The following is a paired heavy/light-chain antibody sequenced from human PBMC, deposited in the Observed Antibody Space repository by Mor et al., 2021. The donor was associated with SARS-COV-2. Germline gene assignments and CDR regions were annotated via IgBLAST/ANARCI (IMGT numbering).Light chain of an antibody. J-gene: IGLJ3*02. Sequence: QPVVTQPPSASASLGASVTLTCTLSSGYSNYKVDWYQQRPGKGPRFVMRVGTGGIVGSKGDGIPDRFSVLGSGLNRYLTIKNIQEEDESDYHCGAEHGSGSNFVWVFGGGTKLTVL. CDR1: SGYSNYK. CDR3: GAEHGSGSNFVWV. CDR2: VGTGGIVG. V-gene: IGLV9-49*01.
Heavy chain of an antibody. V-gene: IGHV1-69*01. D-gene: IGHD2-2*01. J-gene: IGHJ4*02. CDR1: GDTFSTYA. CDR3: ASPLAPYSSSWSCLDY. CDR2: IIPMFGTA. Sequence: QVQLVQSGAEVKKPGSSVKVSCKASGDTFSTYAISWVRQAPGQGLQWMGGIIPMFGTANYAQKFQGRVTITADESTSTAYVELSGLTSEDTAVYYCASPLAPYSSSWSCLDYWGQGTLVTVSS.